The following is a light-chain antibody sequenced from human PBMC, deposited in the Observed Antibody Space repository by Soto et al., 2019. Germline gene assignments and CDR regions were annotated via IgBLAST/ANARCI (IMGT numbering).Light chain of an antibody. CDR2: EVS. V-gene: IGLV2-23*02. CDR3: CSYAGSRTHAL. Sequence: QSVLTQPASVSGSPGQSITISCIGTSSDVGSYNLVSWYQQHPGKAPKVLIYEVSERPSGVSNRFSGSKSGNTASLTISGLQAEDEAEYYCCSYAGSRTHALFGGGTQLTVL. CDR1: SSDVGSYNL. J-gene: IGLJ2*01.